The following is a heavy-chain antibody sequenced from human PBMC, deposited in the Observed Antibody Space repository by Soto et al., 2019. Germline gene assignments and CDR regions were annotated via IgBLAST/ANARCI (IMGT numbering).Heavy chain of an antibody. V-gene: IGHV1-8*01. D-gene: IGHD6-13*01. J-gene: IGHJ4*02. CDR2: MNANSGSA. CDR1: GYTFTNYD. CDR3: ARGGPAAGFDY. Sequence: SVKVSCKASGYTFTNYDINWVRQANGQGLEWMGWMNANSGSAGYAQNFQGRVTLTRDTSSSTAYMELRGLRSEDTAMYYCARGGPAAGFDYWGPGTLVTVPS.